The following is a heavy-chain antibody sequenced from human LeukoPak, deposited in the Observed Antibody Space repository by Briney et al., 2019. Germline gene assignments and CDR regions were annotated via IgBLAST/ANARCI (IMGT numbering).Heavy chain of an antibody. CDR3: ARDKYSSGWYEPFDY. CDR2: IKQDGSEK. CDR1: GFTFSNNW. V-gene: IGHV3-7*01. D-gene: IGHD6-19*01. Sequence: GGSPRLSCAASGFTFSNNWMSWVRQAPGKGLEGVATIKQDGSEKYYMDSVKGRFTISRDNAKNSLYLQMNSLRAEDTAVYYCARDKYSSGWYEPFDYWGQGTLVTVSS. J-gene: IGHJ4*02.